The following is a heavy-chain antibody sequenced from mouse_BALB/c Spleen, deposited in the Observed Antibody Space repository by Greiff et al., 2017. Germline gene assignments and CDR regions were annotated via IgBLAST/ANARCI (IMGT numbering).Heavy chain of an antibody. V-gene: IGHV1-7*01. D-gene: IGHD1-1*01. CDR3: ARSYYGSSSWYFDV. CDR2: INTSTGYT. Sequence: QVQLQQSGAELAKPGASVKMSCKASGYTFTSYWMHWVKQRPGQGLEWIGYINTSTGYTEYNQKFKDKATLTADKSSSTAYMQLSSLTSEDSAVYYCARSYYGSSSWYFDVWGAGTTVTVSS. CDR1: GYTFTSYW. J-gene: IGHJ1*01.